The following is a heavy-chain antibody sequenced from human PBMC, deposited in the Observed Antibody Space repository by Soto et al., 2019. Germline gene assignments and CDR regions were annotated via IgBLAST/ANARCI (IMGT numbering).Heavy chain of an antibody. V-gene: IGHV6-1*01. CDR3: TRDIDFGY. CDR2: TFSRSRWYN. Sequence: SQTLSLTCAISGDSVSSNSAGWNWIRQSPSRGLEWLGRTFSRSRWYNEYAVSVKGRITVSPDTSRNQISLQLNSVTPDDTAVYFCTRDIDFGYWGRGTQVTVSS. J-gene: IGHJ4*02. CDR1: GDSVSSNSAG. D-gene: IGHD3-3*01.